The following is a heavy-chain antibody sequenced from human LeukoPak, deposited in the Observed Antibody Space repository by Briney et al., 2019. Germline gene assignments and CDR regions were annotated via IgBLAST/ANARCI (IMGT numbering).Heavy chain of an antibody. CDR2: ISYDGSNK. J-gene: IGHJ4*02. Sequence: GRSLRLSCAASGFTFSSYGMHWVRQAPGKGLEWVAVISYDGSNKYYADSVKGRFTISRDNSKNTLYLQMNSLRAEDTAVYYCAVGAAPWPGVYFDYWGQGTLVTVSS. CDR3: AVGAAPWPGVYFDY. D-gene: IGHD3-16*01. V-gene: IGHV3-30*03. CDR1: GFTFSSYG.